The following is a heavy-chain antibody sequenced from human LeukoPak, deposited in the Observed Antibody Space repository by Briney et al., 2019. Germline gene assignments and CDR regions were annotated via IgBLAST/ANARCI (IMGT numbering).Heavy chain of an antibody. CDR1: GFTVSDNY. J-gene: IGHJ6*04. D-gene: IGHD3-10*02. CDR3: AELGITMIGGV. Sequence: GGSLRLSCAASGFTVSDNYMSWVRQAPGKGLEWVSGLDWNGGNTAYVDSVKGRFTISRDNAKNSLYLQMNSLRAEDTAVYYCAELGITMIGGVWGKGTTVTISS. CDR2: LDWNGGNT. V-gene: IGHV3-20*04.